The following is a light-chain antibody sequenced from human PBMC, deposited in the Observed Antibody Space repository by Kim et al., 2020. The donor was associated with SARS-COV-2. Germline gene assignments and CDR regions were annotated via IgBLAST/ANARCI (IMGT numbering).Light chain of an antibody. J-gene: IGLJ2*01. V-gene: IGLV3-21*03. CDR1: HRGTKS. CDR2: DDS. Sequence: SYELSQPPSVSVAPGKTARIACGGSHRGTKSVHWYQQRPGQAPLLVVFDDSDRASGIPQRFSGTNSGNTATLTITRVEAGDEADYFCQVWDNFSDQPIFGGGTQLTVL. CDR3: QVWDNFSDQPI.